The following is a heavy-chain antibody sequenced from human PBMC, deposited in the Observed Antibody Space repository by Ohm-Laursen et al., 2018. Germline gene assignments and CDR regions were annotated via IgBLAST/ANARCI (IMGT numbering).Heavy chain of an antibody. CDR1: GGTFSSYA. CDR2: IIPILGIA. V-gene: IGHV1-69*04. J-gene: IGHJ3*02. Sequence: SVKVSCKASGGTFSSYAISWVRQAPGQGLEWMGRIIPILGIANYAQKFQGRVTITADKSTSTAYMELSSLRSEDTAVYYCAREKGYYDSSGYYPDAFDIWGQGTMVTVSS. D-gene: IGHD3-22*01. CDR3: AREKGYYDSSGYYPDAFDI.